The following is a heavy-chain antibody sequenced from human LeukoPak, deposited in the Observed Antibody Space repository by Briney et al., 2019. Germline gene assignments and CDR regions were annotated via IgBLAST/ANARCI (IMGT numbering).Heavy chain of an antibody. CDR3: AKDIGVSYYGNFDY. Sequence: GGSLRLSCAASGFTFDNYAMHWVRHVPGKGLEWVSLISWDGGTTYYADSVKGQFTISRDNSKNSLYLQMNSLRTEDTALYYCAKDIGVSYYGNFDYWGQGTLVTVSS. CDR2: ISWDGGTT. J-gene: IGHJ4*02. D-gene: IGHD1-26*01. CDR1: GFTFDNYA. V-gene: IGHV3-43*01.